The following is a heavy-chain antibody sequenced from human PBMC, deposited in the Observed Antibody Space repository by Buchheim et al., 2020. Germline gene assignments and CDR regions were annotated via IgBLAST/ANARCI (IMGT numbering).Heavy chain of an antibody. Sequence: QVQLQESGPGLVKSSGTLSLTCAVSGGSISSRNWWSWVRQTPGKGLEWIGEIHHSGSTDYNPSLKSRVTMSLDKSKNQFSLRLSSVTAADTAVYYCARAAGEAVAAPYLEDIRFDPWGQGTL. D-gene: IGHD6-19*01. CDR3: ARAAGEAVAAPYLEDIRFDP. J-gene: IGHJ5*02. V-gene: IGHV4-4*02. CDR1: GGSISSRNW. CDR2: IHHSGST.